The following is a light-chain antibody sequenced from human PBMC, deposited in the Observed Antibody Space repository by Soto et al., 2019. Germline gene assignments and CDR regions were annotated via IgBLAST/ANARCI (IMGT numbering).Light chain of an antibody. J-gene: IGLJ1*01. CDR1: SSDVGGYNY. CDR3: SSYTGSSTYV. Sequence: QSVLTQPASVSGSPGQSITISCTGTSSDVGGYNYVSWYQQHPGKAPKLLIYDVSNRPSGVSNRFSGSKSGNTASLTISGLQTEDESDYYCSSYTGSSTYVFVTGTKVTV. V-gene: IGLV2-14*03. CDR2: DVS.